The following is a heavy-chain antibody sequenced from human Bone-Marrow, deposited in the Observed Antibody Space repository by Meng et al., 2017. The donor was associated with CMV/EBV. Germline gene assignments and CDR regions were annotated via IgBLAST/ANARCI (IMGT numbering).Heavy chain of an antibody. Sequence: ASVKVSCKASGGTFSSYAISWVRQAPGQGLEWMGIINPSGGSTSYAQKFQGRVTMTRDTSTSTVYMELSSLRSEDTAVYYCARALGATEGWFDPWGQGTLVTVSS. V-gene: IGHV1-46*01. CDR1: GGTFSSYA. J-gene: IGHJ5*02. CDR2: INPSGGST. CDR3: ARALGATEGWFDP. D-gene: IGHD1-26*01.